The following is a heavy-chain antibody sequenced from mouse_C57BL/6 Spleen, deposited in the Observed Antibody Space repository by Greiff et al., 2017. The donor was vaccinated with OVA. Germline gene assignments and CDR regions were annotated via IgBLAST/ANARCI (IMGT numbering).Heavy chain of an antibody. V-gene: IGHV1-4*01. CDR1: GYTFTSYT. CDR2: INPSSGYT. D-gene: IGHD1-1*01. J-gene: IGHJ3*01. Sequence: QVQLQQSGAELARPGASVKMSCKASGYTFTSYTMHWVKQRPGQGLEWIGYINPSSGYTKYNQKFKDKATLTADKSSSTSYMQLSRLTSEDSAVYYCARSSFYYYGSSSFAYWGQGTLVTVSA. CDR3: ARSSFYYYGSSSFAY.